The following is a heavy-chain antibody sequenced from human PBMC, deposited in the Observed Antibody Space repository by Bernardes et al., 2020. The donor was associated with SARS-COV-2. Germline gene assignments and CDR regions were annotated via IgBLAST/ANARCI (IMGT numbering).Heavy chain of an antibody. D-gene: IGHD3-22*01. Sequence: ASVKVSCKASCYTFTSYGISWVRQAPGQGLEWMGWISAYNGNTNYAQKLQGRVTMTTDTSTSTAYMELRSLRSDDTAVYYCARDRDSSGYYYYYYGMDVWGQGTLVTVSS. J-gene: IGHJ6*02. CDR1: CYTFTSYG. CDR3: ARDRDSSGYYYYYYGMDV. V-gene: IGHV1-18*01. CDR2: ISAYNGNT.